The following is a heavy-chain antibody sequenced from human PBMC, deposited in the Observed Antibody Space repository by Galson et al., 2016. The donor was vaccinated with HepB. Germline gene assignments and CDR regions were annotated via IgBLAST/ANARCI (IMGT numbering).Heavy chain of an antibody. CDR2: IDPSDSYT. CDR1: GYSFTSYW. CDR3: ARRSGVAATDYYYYYMDV. V-gene: IGHV5-10-1*01. Sequence: QSGAEVKKPGESLRISCKGSGYSFTSYWITWVRQMPGKGLEWMGTIDPSDSYTNYSPSFQGHVTITADKSISTAYLQWSSLKASDTAMYYRARRSGVAATDYYYYYMDVWGKGTTVTVSS. J-gene: IGHJ6*03. D-gene: IGHD2-15*01.